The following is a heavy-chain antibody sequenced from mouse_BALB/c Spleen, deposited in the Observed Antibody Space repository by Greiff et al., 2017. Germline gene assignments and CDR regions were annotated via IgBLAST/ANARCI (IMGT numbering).Heavy chain of an antibody. Sequence: DVKLVESGPGLVKPSQSLSLTCTVTGYSITSDYAWNWIRQFPGNKLEWMGYISYSGSTSYNPSLKRRISITRDTSKNQFFLQLNSVTTEDTATYYCARKDYFDYGGQGTTLTVSS. CDR2: ISYSGST. V-gene: IGHV3-2*02. J-gene: IGHJ2*01. CDR1: GYSITSDYA. CDR3: ARKDYFDY.